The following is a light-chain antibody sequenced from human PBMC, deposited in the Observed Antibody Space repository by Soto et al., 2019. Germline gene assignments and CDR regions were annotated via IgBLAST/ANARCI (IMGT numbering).Light chain of an antibody. J-gene: IGLJ2*01. V-gene: IGLV1-44*01. Sequence: QSVLTQPPSASGTPGQRVTISCSGSSSNIGSNTVHWYQQLPGTAPKPLIHTNDQRPSGVPDRFSGSTSGTSASLAISGLQSEDEADYYCAAWDDSLNGVIFGGGTKLTVL. CDR1: SSNIGSNT. CDR3: AAWDDSLNGVI. CDR2: TND.